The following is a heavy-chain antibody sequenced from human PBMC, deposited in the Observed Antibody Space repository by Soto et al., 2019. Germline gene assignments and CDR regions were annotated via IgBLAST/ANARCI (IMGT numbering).Heavy chain of an antibody. V-gene: IGHV1-3*01. CDR1: GYTFTSYA. Sequence: ASVKVSCKASGYTFTSYAMHWVRQAPGQRLEWMGWINAGNGNTKYSQKFQGRVTITRDTSASTAYMELSSLRSEDTAVYYCARDVFTSGYDLSGWFDPWGQGTLVTVSS. CDR2: INAGNGNT. J-gene: IGHJ5*02. CDR3: ARDVFTSGYDLSGWFDP. D-gene: IGHD5-12*01.